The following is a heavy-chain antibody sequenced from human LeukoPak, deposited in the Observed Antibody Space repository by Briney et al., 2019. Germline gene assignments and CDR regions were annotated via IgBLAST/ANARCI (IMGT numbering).Heavy chain of an antibody. CDR2: ISSSSSYI. CDR3: ARVWRSNLRTTLFDY. J-gene: IGHJ4*02. D-gene: IGHD5/OR15-5a*01. CDR1: GFTFSSYS. V-gene: IGHV3-21*01. Sequence: GGSLRLSCAASGFTFSSYSMNWVRQAPGKGLECVSSISSSSSYIYYADSVKGRFTISRDNAKNSLYLQMNSLRAEDTAVYYCARVWRSNLRTTLFDYWGQGTLVTVS.